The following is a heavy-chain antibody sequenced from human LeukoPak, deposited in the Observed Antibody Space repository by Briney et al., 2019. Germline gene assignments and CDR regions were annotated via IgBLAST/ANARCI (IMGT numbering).Heavy chain of an antibody. CDR2: INSSGSPK. D-gene: IGHD3-10*01. CDR3: ARSLGYDYGSRSYYHMDV. Sequence: GGSLRLSCAASGLTISTYNMSWVRQAPGKGLEWVSFINSSGSPKYYAVSVKGRITISRDDAKSSLYLQMSSLRAEDTAVYYCARSLGYDYGSRSYYHMDVWGKGTTVTVSS. J-gene: IGHJ6*03. CDR1: GLTISTYN. V-gene: IGHV3-48*01.